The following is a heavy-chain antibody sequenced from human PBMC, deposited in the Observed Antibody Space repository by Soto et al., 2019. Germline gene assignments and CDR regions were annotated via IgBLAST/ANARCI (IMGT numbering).Heavy chain of an antibody. CDR2: LYWDGDK. Sequence: QITLKESGPTLVKPTQTLTRTCTFSGFSVTNSGEGVGWIRQPPGKALEWLATLYWDGDKRYSPSLRKRASVSTDTSKSQVVLTMTDMGPEDTGAYFCAHRKTTITVATYFDLWGQGTLVTVS. J-gene: IGHJ4*02. V-gene: IGHV2-5*02. CDR1: GFSVTNSGEG. CDR3: AHRKTTITVATYFDL. D-gene: IGHD6-19*01.